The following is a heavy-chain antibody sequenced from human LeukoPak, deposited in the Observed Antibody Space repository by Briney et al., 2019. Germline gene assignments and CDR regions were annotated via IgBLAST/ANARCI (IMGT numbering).Heavy chain of an antibody. V-gene: IGHV4-34*01. CDR3: ARSSRSTVTTPGY. CDR2: INHSGGT. D-gene: IGHD4-17*01. Sequence: SETLSLTCAVYGGSFSGYYWSWIRQPPGKGLEWIGEINHSGGTNYNPSLKSRVTISVDTSKNQFSLKPSSVTAADTAVYYCARSSRSTVTTPGYWGQGTLVTVSS. CDR1: GGSFSGYY. J-gene: IGHJ4*02.